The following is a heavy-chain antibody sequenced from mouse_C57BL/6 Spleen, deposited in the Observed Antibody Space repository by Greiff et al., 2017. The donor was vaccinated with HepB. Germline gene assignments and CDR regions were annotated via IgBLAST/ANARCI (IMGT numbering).Heavy chain of an antibody. CDR2: ISSGSSTI. J-gene: IGHJ2*01. Sequence: DVQLQESGGGLVKPGGSLKLSCAASGFTFSDYGMHWVRQAPEKWLEWVAYISSGSSTIYYADTVKGRFTISRDNAKNTLFLQMTSLRSEDTAMYYCARPFYYYGSSPYFDYWGQGTTLTVSS. CDR1: GFTFSDYG. V-gene: IGHV5-17*01. CDR3: ARPFYYYGSSPYFDY. D-gene: IGHD1-1*01.